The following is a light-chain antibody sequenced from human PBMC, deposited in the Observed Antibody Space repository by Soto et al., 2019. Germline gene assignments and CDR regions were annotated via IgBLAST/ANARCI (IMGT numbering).Light chain of an antibody. Sequence: DIQMTQSPSTLSASVGDRVTITCRASQSISKWLAWHQQKPGKAPKLLIYDASSLEIGVPSRFSGSGSGTEFTLTISSLQPDDFATYYCQQYNSYSPWTFGQGTKVDI. V-gene: IGKV1-5*01. CDR1: QSISKW. CDR2: DAS. CDR3: QQYNSYSPWT. J-gene: IGKJ1*01.